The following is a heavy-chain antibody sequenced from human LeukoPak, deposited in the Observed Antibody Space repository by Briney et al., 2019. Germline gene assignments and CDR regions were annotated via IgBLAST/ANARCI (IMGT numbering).Heavy chain of an antibody. V-gene: IGHV1-8*03. D-gene: IGHD3-10*01. CDR1: GYTFTSND. CDR3: ARGTRGLPIYYYYYMDV. J-gene: IGHJ6*03. Sequence: ASVKVSCKASGYTFTSNDINWVRQATGQGLEWMGWMNPNSGNTGYAQKFQGRVTITRNTSISTAYMELSSLRSEDTAAYYCARGTRGLPIYYYYYMDVWGKGTTVTVSS. CDR2: MNPNSGNT.